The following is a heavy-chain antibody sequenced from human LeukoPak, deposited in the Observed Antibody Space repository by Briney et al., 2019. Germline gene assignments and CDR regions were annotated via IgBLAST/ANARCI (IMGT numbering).Heavy chain of an antibody. CDR3: ARGAAGGSGGIDY. J-gene: IGHJ4*02. CDR2: IYRGGET. V-gene: IGHV3-53*01. Sequence: PGGSLRLSCAASGFTFSSNYMSWVRQAPGKGLEWVSIIYRGGETYYADSVKGRFNVTRDNSKSTVYFQMNSLRAEDTAVYYCARGAAGGSGGIDYWGQGTLVTVSS. D-gene: IGHD6-13*01. CDR1: GFTFSSNY.